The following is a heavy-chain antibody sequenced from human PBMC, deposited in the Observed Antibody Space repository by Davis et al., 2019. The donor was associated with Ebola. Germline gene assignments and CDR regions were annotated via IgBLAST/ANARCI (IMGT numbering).Heavy chain of an antibody. D-gene: IGHD1-26*01. J-gene: IGHJ4*02. CDR3: ARTPQYTSYGSYLDY. V-gene: IGHV4-59*01. CDR1: GGSMSSYY. CDR2: IYYGGTT. Sequence: SETLSLTCTVSGGSMSSYYWSWIRQPPGKGLEWIGNIYYGGTTNYNPSLKSRVTISGDTSKNQFSLNVNSVTAADTAMYYCARTPQYTSYGSYLDYWGQGARVTVSS.